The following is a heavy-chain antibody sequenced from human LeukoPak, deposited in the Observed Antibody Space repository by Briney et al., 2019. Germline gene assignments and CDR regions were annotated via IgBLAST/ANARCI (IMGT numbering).Heavy chain of an antibody. D-gene: IGHD3-22*01. Sequence: PGGSLRLSCVVSGFTFTRYVMSWVRQAPGKGLEWVSSVSESGSNRYYADSVKGRFSISRDNSKNMLYLQMDSLRSEDTATYYCANRHDSSGYFFNYWGQGTLVTVSS. CDR1: GFTFTRYV. J-gene: IGHJ4*02. CDR3: ANRHDSSGYFFNY. V-gene: IGHV3-23*01. CDR2: VSESGSNR.